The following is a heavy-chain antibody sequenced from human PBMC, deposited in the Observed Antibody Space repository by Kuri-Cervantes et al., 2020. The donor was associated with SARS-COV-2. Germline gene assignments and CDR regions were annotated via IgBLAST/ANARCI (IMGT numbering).Heavy chain of an antibody. D-gene: IGHD6-13*01. CDR2: ISYDGSNK. Sequence: GGSLRLSCAASGFTFSSYGMHWVRQAPGKGLEWVAVISYDGSNKYYADSVKGRFTISRDNSKNTLYLQMNSLRAEDTAVYYCAKSSDTADGGFDPWGQGTLVTVSS. CDR1: GFTFSSYG. J-gene: IGHJ5*02. CDR3: AKSSDTADGGFDP. V-gene: IGHV3-30*18.